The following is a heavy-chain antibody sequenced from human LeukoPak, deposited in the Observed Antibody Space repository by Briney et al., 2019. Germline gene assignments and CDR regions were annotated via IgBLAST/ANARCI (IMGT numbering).Heavy chain of an antibody. J-gene: IGHJ4*02. CDR2: ISTQSGNT. CDR3: ARVPLPMRYFDY. Sequence: ASVKVSCEASGYTLTSYGINWMRQAPGQGLEWMGWISTQSGNTNYAQKVQGRLTLTTDRSTNTAYMELSRLRSDDTAVYYCARVPLPMRYFDYWGQGTLVTVSS. CDR1: GYTLTSYG. D-gene: IGHD3-16*02. V-gene: IGHV1-18*01.